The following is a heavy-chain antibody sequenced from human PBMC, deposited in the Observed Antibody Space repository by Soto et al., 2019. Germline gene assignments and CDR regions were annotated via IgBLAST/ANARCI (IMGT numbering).Heavy chain of an antibody. J-gene: IGHJ4*02. CDR2: IYYLGNT. V-gene: IGHV4-39*01. D-gene: IGHD3-22*01. Sequence: SETLSLTCTVSGGSISSSSSYWGWIRQPPGKGLEWVGSIYYLGNTYYNPSLGSRVTISVDTSKNQFSLKLRSVTAADTAVFYCAGLYPYESSGYHPNDWGQGARVTVAS. CDR1: GGSISSSSSY. CDR3: AGLYPYESSGYHPND.